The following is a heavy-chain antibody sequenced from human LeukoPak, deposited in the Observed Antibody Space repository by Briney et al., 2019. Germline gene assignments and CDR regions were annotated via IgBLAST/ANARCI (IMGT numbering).Heavy chain of an antibody. CDR2: IYYSGST. Sequence: SETLSLTCTVSGGSISSYYWSWIRQPPGKGLEWIGYIYYSGSTNYNPSLKSRVTISVDTSKNQFSLKLSSVTAADTAVYYCAIRFYDSSGPPGYWGQGTLVTVSS. CDR1: GGSISSYY. CDR3: AIRFYDSSGPPGY. V-gene: IGHV4-59*01. D-gene: IGHD3-22*01. J-gene: IGHJ4*02.